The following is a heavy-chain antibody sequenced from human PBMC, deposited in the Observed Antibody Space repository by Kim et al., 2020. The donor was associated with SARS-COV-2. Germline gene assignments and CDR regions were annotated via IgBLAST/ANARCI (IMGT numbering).Heavy chain of an antibody. CDR3: ARDPAPQDIVVVVAAHY. CDR1: GYTFTSYA. CDR2: INAGNGNT. D-gene: IGHD2-15*01. V-gene: IGHV1-3*01. Sequence: ASVKVSCKASGYTFTSYAMHWVRQAPGQRLEWMGWINAGNGNTKYSQKFQGRVTITRDTSASTAYMELSSLRSEDTAVYYCARDPAPQDIVVVVAAHYWGQGTLVTVSS. J-gene: IGHJ4*02.